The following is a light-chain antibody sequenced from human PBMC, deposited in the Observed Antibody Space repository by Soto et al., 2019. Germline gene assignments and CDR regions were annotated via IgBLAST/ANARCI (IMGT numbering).Light chain of an antibody. V-gene: IGKV3-15*01. J-gene: IGKJ5*01. CDR1: QSVSSN. Sequence: EVVMTQSPATLSVSLGDRATLSCRASQSVSSNLAWYQQKPGQAPRLLIYGASTRATGIPARFSGSGSGTEFTLTISSLQSEDFEIYYCQQYNNWPITFGQGTRLEI. CDR3: QQYNNWPIT. CDR2: GAS.